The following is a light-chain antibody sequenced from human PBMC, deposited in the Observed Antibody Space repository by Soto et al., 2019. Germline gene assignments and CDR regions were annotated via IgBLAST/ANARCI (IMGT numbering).Light chain of an antibody. CDR1: QSVSSY. V-gene: IGKV3-11*01. J-gene: IGKJ1*01. CDR2: DAS. CDR3: QRYSDWPPWT. Sequence: EIVLTQSPATLSLSPGERATLSCSASQSVSSYLAWYQQKPGQAPRLLIYDASNRATGIPDRFIGSGSGTEFTLTITSLQSEDFAVYYCQRYSDWPPWTFGQGTKVDIK.